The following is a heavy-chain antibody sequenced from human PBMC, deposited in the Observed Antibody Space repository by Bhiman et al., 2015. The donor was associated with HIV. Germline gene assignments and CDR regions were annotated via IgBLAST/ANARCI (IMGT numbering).Heavy chain of an antibody. V-gene: IGHV3-30*18. CDR1: GFTFSSYG. Sequence: QVQLVESGGGVVQPGRSLRLSCAASGFTFSSYGMHWVRQAPGKGLEWVAVISYDGSLKYYADSVKGRFTISRDNSKNTLYLQMNSLRAEDTAVYYCAKSDSGSYGFYYYYYYMDVWGKGTTVTVSS. CDR3: AKSDSGSYGFYYYYYYMDV. D-gene: IGHD3-10*01. J-gene: IGHJ6*03. CDR2: ISYDGSLK.